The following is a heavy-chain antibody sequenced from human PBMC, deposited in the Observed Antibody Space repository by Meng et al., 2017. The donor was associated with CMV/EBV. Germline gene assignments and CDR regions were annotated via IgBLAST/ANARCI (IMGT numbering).Heavy chain of an antibody. CDR3: ARGMTTDYYYYGMDV. V-gene: IGHV1-2*02. CDR1: GYTFTGYY. CDR2: INRNSGGT. J-gene: IGHJ6*02. D-gene: IGHD4-11*01. Sequence: ASAKLSCKASGYTFTGYYMHWVRQAPGQGLEWMGWINRNSGGTNYAQKFQGRVTMTRDTSISTAYMELSRLRSDDTAVYYRARGMTTDYYYYGMDVWGQGTTVTVSS.